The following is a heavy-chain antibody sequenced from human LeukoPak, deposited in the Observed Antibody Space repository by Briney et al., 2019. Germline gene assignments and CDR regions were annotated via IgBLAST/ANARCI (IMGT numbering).Heavy chain of an antibody. J-gene: IGHJ4*02. D-gene: IGHD2-8*01. CDR3: ARDPNIILLSGYFDF. CDR2: INPNSGAT. V-gene: IGHV1-2*02. CDR1: EYTFTGYY. Sequence: ASVKVSCKASEYTFTGYYMHWVRQAPGQGLEWMGWINPNSGATSYAQKFQGRVTMTREMSINTVYMELSRLRSDDTAVYYCARDPNIILLSGYFDFWGQGTLVTVSS.